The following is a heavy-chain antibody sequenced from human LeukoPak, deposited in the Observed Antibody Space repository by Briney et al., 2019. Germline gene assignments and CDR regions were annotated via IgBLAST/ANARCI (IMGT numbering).Heavy chain of an antibody. CDR1: GYTFSIYG. J-gene: IGHJ4*02. V-gene: IGHV1-18*01. CDR2: ISAYNGNT. Sequence: ASVKDSCKASGYTFSIYGVSWVRQAPGQGLEWVAWISAYNGNTNYAQKFQGRVTMTTDTSTTTAYMELRSLRSDDTAVYYCARGGYSYGYMGYFDYWGQGTLVTVSS. D-gene: IGHD5-18*01. CDR3: ARGGYSYGYMGYFDY.